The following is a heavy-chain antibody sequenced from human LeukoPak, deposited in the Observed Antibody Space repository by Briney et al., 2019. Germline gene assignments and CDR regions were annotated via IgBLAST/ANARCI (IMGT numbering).Heavy chain of an antibody. Sequence: SETLSLICTVSGGSISSYYWSWIRQSPGKGLECIGYIHYTGSTNYNPSLKSRVTISVETSKNQFSLKLKSVTAADTAVYYCAKSNGYGLVDIWGQGTMVTVSS. CDR1: GGSISSYY. D-gene: IGHD3-10*01. V-gene: IGHV4-59*01. CDR3: AKSNGYGLVDI. J-gene: IGHJ3*02. CDR2: IHYTGST.